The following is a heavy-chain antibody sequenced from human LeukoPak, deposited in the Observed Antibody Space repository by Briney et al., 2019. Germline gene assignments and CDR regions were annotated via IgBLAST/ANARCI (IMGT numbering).Heavy chain of an antibody. J-gene: IGHJ5*02. Sequence: SETLSLTCTVSGGSSSSSRYYWGWIRQPPGKGLEWIGSIYYSGSTYYNPSPKSRVTISVDTSKNQSSLKLSSVTAADTAVYYCARHPYQLLWLSWFDPWGQGTLVTVSS. V-gene: IGHV4-39*01. D-gene: IGHD2-2*01. CDR3: ARHPYQLLWLSWFDP. CDR2: IYYSGST. CDR1: GGSSSSSRYY.